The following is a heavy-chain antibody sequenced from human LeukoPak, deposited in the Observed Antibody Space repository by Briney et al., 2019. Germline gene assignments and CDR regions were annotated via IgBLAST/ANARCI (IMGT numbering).Heavy chain of an antibody. J-gene: IGHJ5*02. V-gene: IGHV1-2*06. CDR3: ARVAPAAIFSFDP. CDR1: GYNFTAYY. CDR2: INPNSGGT. Sequence: ASVKVSCKASGYNFTAYYMHWVRQAPGQGLEWMGRINPNSGGTNYAQKFQGRVTMTRDTSITTAYMELNRLRSDDTAVYYCARVAPAAIFSFDPWGQGILVTVSS. D-gene: IGHD2-2*02.